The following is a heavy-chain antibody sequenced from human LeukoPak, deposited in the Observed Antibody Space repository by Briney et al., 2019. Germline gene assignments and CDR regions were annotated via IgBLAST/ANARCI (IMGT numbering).Heavy chain of an antibody. CDR2: IYYSGST. CDR3: ARSYSSGWLFDY. CDR1: GGSISSGGYY. J-gene: IGHJ4*02. V-gene: IGHV4-61*08. Sequence: SETLSLTCTVSGGSISSGGYYWSWIRQSPGKGLAWIGYIYYSGSTNYNPSLQGRVAISVDTSKNQFSLRLSSVTAADTAVYYCARSYSSGWLFDYWGQGTLVTVSS. D-gene: IGHD6-19*01.